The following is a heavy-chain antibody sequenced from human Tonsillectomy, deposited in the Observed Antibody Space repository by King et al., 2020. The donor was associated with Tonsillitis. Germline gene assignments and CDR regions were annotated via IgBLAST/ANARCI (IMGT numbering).Heavy chain of an antibody. CDR3: ARITKLAHYGPIDY. CDR1: GFTFSSYN. Sequence: VQLVESGGGVVKPGRSLRLSCAASGFTFSSYNMNWVRQAPGKGLEWVSAISNTSDNIYYADSVKGRFTISRDNAKNSLYLQMNSLRAEDTAVYYCARITKLAHYGPIDYWGQGTLVTVSS. V-gene: IGHV3-21*01. D-gene: IGHD3-10*01. J-gene: IGHJ4*02. CDR2: ISNTSDNI.